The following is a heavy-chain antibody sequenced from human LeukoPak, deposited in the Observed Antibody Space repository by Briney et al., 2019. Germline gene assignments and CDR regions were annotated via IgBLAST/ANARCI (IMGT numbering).Heavy chain of an antibody. J-gene: IGHJ6*03. V-gene: IGHV1-18*01. CDR3: ARGPGGRRGYYPLEDDYYYHYMDV. CDR2: ISAYNGNT. D-gene: IGHD3-22*01. CDR1: GYTFTSYG. Sequence: ASVKVSCKASGYTFTSYGISWVRQAPGQGLEWMGWISAYNGNTNYAQKLQGRVTMTTDTSTSTAYMELRSLRSDDTAVYYCARGPGGRRGYYPLEDDYYYHYMDVWGKGTTVTVSS.